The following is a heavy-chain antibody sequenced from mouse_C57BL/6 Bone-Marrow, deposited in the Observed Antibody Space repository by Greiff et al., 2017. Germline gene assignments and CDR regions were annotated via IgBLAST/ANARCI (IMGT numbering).Heavy chain of an antibody. V-gene: IGHV1-59*01. J-gene: IGHJ3*01. CDR2: IDPSDSYT. CDR1: GYTFTSYW. CDR3: ARSRGSSSFAY. Sequence: QVQLQQPGAELVRPGTSVKLSCKASGYTFTSYWMHWVKQRPGQGLEWIGVIDPSDSYTNYNQKFKGKATLTVDTSSSTAYMQLSSLTSEDSAVYYFARSRGSSSFAYWGQGTLVTVSA. D-gene: IGHD1-1*01.